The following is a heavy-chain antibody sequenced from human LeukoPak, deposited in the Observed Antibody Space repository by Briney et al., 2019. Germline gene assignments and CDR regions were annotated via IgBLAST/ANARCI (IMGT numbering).Heavy chain of an antibody. Sequence: ASVKVSCKASGYTFTGYYMHWVRQAPGQGLEWMGWINPNSGGTNYAQKFQGRVTITADESTSTAYMELSSLRSEDTAVYYCAREGSNWGQGTLVTVSS. V-gene: IGHV1-2*02. J-gene: IGHJ4*02. CDR1: GYTFTGYY. CDR2: INPNSGGT. D-gene: IGHD3-10*01. CDR3: AREGSN.